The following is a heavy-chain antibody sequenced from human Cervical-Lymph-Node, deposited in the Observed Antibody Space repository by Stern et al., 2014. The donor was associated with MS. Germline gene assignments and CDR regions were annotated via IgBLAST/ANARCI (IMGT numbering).Heavy chain of an antibody. J-gene: IGHJ6*02. V-gene: IGHV3-30*18. D-gene: IGHD5-24*01. CDR1: GVTFSSYG. Sequence: VQLEESGGGVVQPGRSLRLSCAASGVTFSSYGMHWVRQAPGKGLGWVAFISYDGNNKYYLDSVKGRFTISRDNSNNTLNLQMSRLRAEDTAVYFCAKPGGATIYYYSYGMDVWGRGTTVTVSS. CDR3: AKPGGATIYYYSYGMDV. CDR2: ISYDGNNK.